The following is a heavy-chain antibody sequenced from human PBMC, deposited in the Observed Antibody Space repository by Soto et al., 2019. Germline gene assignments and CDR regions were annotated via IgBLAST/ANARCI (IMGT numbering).Heavy chain of an antibody. J-gene: IGHJ4*02. CDR1: GYTFSRYY. V-gene: IGHV1-46*01. CDR3: ARGVVVKVYEMGGPDY. CDR2: INPSSGSP. D-gene: IGHD2-8*01. Sequence: QVQLVQSGAEVKKPGASVKVSCRTSGYTFSRYYMHWVRQAPGQGLEWMGIINPSSGSPNYAKKFLGSLTVTRDKTTSTVYMELNGLTSEETAMYYCARGVVVKVYEMGGPDYWGQGTLVTVSS.